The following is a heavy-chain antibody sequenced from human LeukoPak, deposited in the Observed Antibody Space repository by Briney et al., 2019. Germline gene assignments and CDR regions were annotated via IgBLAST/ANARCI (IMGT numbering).Heavy chain of an antibody. CDR3: ARDGYYYDSSGYYPDY. Sequence: GGSLRLSCAASGFTFSSYAMSWVRQAPGKGLEWVAVISYDGSNKYYADSVKGRFTISRDNSKNTLYLQMNSLRAEDTAVYYCARDGYYYDSSGYYPDYWGQGTLVTVSS. V-gene: IGHV3-30-3*01. D-gene: IGHD3-22*01. CDR2: ISYDGSNK. CDR1: GFTFSSYA. J-gene: IGHJ4*02.